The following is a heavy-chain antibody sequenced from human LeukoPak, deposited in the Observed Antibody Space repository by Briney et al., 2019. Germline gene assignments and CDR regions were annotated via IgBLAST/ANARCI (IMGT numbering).Heavy chain of an antibody. V-gene: IGHV4-61*02. J-gene: IGHJ3*02. CDR3: ARGPYSYDSSGAFDI. D-gene: IGHD3-22*01. Sequence: SQTLSLTCTVSGDSISSGDYYWSWIRQPAGKGLEWIGRISSSGSTNYNPSLKSRVTISVDTSKNQFSLKLSSVTAADTAVSFCARGPYSYDSSGAFDIWGQGTMVTVSS. CDR2: ISSSGST. CDR1: GDSISSGDYY.